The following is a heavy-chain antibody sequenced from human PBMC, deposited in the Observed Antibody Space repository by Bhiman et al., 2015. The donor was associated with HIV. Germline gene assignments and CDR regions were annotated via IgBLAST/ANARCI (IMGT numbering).Heavy chain of an antibody. J-gene: IGHJ6*02. Sequence: EVQLVESGGGLVKPGGSLRLSCAASGFTFSTYSMNWVRQAPGKGLEWVSSISSSSSDIYYSDSLKGRFTISRDNSKNTLYLQMNSLRAEDTAVYYCAKDQYSSGWYGDYYYGMDVWGQGTTVTVSS. V-gene: IGHV3-21*04. CDR3: AKDQYSSGWYGDYYYGMDV. CDR1: GFTFSTYS. D-gene: IGHD6-19*01. CDR2: ISSSSSDI.